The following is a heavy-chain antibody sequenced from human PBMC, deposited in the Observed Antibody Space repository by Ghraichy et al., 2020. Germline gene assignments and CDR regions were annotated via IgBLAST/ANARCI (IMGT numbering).Heavy chain of an antibody. CDR1: GFTFSSYA. V-gene: IGHV3-30-3*01. Sequence: GESLNISCAASGFTFSSYAMHWVRQAPGKGLEWVAVISYDGSNKYYADSVKGRFTISRDNSKNTLYLQMNSLRAEDTAVYYCARAGTHYYYYYMDVWGKGTTVTVSS. J-gene: IGHJ6*03. D-gene: IGHD1-1*01. CDR2: ISYDGSNK. CDR3: ARAGTHYYYYYMDV.